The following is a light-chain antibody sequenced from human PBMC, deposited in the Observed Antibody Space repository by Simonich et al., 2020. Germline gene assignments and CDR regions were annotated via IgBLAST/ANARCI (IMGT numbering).Light chain of an antibody. V-gene: IGKV4-1*01. CDR3: QQYYSTPYT. CDR1: QSVLYSSNNKNY. CDR2: WAS. Sequence: DIVMTQSPDAPAVSLGERATIHCKSSQSVLYSSNNKNYLAWYPQKPGQPPKLLIYWASTRESGVPDRFSGSGSGTDFTLTISSLQAEDVAVYYCQQYYSTPYTFGQGTKLEIK. J-gene: IGKJ2*01.